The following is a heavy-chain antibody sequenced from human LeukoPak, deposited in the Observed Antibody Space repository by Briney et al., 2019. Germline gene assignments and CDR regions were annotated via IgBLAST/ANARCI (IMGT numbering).Heavy chain of an antibody. V-gene: IGHV3-23*01. CDR1: GFTFSSYA. CDR2: ISGTGGST. D-gene: IGHD1-26*01. CDR3: AKVGGSYALDY. Sequence: GGSLRLSCAASGFTFSSYAMSWVRQAPGKGLEWVSSISGTGGSTYYADSVKGRLTISRDNSKNTLYLQMNSLRAEDTAVYYCAKVGGSYALDYWGQGTLVTVSS. J-gene: IGHJ4*02.